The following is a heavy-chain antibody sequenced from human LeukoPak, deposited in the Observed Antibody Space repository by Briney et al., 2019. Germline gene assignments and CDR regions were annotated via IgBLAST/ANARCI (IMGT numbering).Heavy chain of an antibody. J-gene: IGHJ3*02. CDR3: ARLSGSYSMSDAFDI. CDR1: XGSISSGGYS. CDR2: IYHSGST. D-gene: IGHD1-26*01. V-gene: IGHV4-30-2*01. Sequence: TLSLXCAVSXGSISSGGYSWSWIRQPPGKGLEWIGYIYHSGSTYYNPSLKSRVTISVDRSKNQFSLKLSSVTAADTAVYYCARLSGSYSMSDAFDIWGQGTMVTVSS.